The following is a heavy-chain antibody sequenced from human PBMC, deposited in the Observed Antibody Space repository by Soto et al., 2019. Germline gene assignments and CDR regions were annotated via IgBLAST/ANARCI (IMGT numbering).Heavy chain of an antibody. J-gene: IGHJ4*02. D-gene: IGHD3-10*01. V-gene: IGHV1-8*01. CDR1: GNTFTTYD. CDR3: ARGRASGSYYLLDY. Sequence: ASVKVSCKASGNTFTTYDINWVRQATGHGLEWMGWINPNSGNIGYAQRFQGRVTMTRDTAIRTAYMEVSSLRSDDTAVYYCARGRASGSYYLLDYWGQGTLVTVSS. CDR2: INPNSGNI.